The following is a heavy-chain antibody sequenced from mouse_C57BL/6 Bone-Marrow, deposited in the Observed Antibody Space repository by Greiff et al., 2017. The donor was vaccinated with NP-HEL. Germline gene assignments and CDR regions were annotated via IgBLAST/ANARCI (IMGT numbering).Heavy chain of an antibody. CDR1: GYAFSSSW. J-gene: IGHJ1*03. CDR3: ARNNGWKYFDV. V-gene: IGHV1-82*01. CDR2: IYPGDGDT. Sequence: VQLQQPGPELVKPGASVKISCKASGYAFSSSWMNWVKQRPGKGLEWIGRIYPGDGDTNYNGKFKGKATLTADKSSSTAYMQLSSLTSEDSAVYFCARNNGWKYFDVWGTGTTVTVSS. D-gene: IGHD2-2*01.